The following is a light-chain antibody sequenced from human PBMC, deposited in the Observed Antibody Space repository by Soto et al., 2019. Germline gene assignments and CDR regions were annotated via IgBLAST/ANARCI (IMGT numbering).Light chain of an antibody. CDR3: QQYNNWPPTWT. Sequence: EIVLTQSPATLSLSPGERATLSCRASQSVSSNLAWYQQKPGQAPRLLIYAVSTRATGIPARFSGSGSGTEFTLTINSLQSEDFALYYCQQYNNWPPTWTFGQGTKVDNK. J-gene: IGKJ1*01. CDR1: QSVSSN. V-gene: IGKV3-15*01. CDR2: AVS.